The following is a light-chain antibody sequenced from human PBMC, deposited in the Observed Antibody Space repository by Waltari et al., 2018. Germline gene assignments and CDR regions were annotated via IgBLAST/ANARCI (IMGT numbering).Light chain of an antibody. CDR2: DAS. CDR3: QQRRNWPLT. CDR1: QSVGTY. J-gene: IGKJ4*01. Sequence: EIVLTQSPAVLSFSPGERATLSCRASQSVGTYLSCYQQRPGQSPRLLIYDASYRATGIPARFSGSGSETDFTLTSSGLQPEDFAVYYCQQRRNWPLTFGGGTRVQI. V-gene: IGKV3-11*01.